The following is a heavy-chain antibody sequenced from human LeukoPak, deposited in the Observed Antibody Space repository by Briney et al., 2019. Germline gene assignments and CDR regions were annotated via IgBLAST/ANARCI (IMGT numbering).Heavy chain of an antibody. V-gene: IGHV4-30-4*01. D-gene: IGHD3-22*01. CDR3: ARSSWNYYDSSVPFDY. CDR1: GGSISSYY. J-gene: IGHJ4*02. Sequence: SETLSLTCTVSGGSISSYYWIWIRQPPGKGLEWIGYIYYSGSTYYNPSLKSRVTISVDTSKNQFSLKLSSVTAADTAVYYCARSSWNYYDSSVPFDYWGQGTLVTVSS. CDR2: IYYSGST.